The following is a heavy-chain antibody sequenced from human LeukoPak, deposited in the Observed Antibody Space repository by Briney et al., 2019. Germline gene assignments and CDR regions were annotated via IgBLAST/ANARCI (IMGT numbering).Heavy chain of an antibody. V-gene: IGHV3-33*06. CDR3: AKTGFGELYYFDY. D-gene: IGHD3-10*01. Sequence: GGSLRLSCAASGFIFSDHYMDWVRQAPGKGLEWVAVIWYDGSNKYYADSVKGRFTISRDNSKNTLYLQMNSLRAEDTAVYYCAKTGFGELYYFDYWGQGTLVTVSP. CDR1: GFIFSDHY. CDR2: IWYDGSNK. J-gene: IGHJ4*02.